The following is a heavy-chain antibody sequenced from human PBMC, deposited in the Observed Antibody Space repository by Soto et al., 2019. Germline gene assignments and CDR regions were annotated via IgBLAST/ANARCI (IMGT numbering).Heavy chain of an antibody. Sequence: GESLKISCKASGYSFTDYWIGWVRQVPGRGLGWWGTIDAGDSDTRYSRSSEGQVSMSVDTSTSTAYLHWSSLKASDTAMYYCARQHPLDSSAWYNWGQGTLVTVSS. J-gene: IGHJ4*02. CDR2: IDAGDSDT. CDR1: GYSFTDYW. D-gene: IGHD6-19*01. CDR3: ARQHPLDSSAWYN. V-gene: IGHV5-51*01.